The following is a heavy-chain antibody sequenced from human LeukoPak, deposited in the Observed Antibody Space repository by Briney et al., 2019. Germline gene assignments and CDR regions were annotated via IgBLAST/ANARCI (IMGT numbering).Heavy chain of an antibody. V-gene: IGHV3-33*01. Sequence: GTSLRLSCAASGFTFSTFDMHWVRQAPGKGLEWVALIWNDGSKNLHADSVEGRFTISRDNSRDTLYLQMNSLRADDTAMYYCARGPWMVATITAFDYWGQGTPVTVSS. D-gene: IGHD5-12*01. CDR3: ARGPWMVATITAFDY. CDR2: IWNDGSKN. CDR1: GFTFSTFD. J-gene: IGHJ4*02.